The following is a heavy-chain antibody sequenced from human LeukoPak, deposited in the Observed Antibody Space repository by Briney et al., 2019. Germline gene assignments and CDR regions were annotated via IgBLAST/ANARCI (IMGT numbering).Heavy chain of an antibody. CDR3: VGDYGEYEGVSDI. J-gene: IGHJ3*02. V-gene: IGHV4-59*01. Sequence: SETLSLTCTVPGGSPRSFYWSWIRQPPGKGLEWIGHIHYSGSTKYNPSLKSRVTISLDTSKHYFPLNLSSATAAATTVYYCVGDYGEYEGVSDIWGEGTKVTVSS. CDR1: GGSPRSFY. D-gene: IGHD4-17*01. CDR2: IHYSGST.